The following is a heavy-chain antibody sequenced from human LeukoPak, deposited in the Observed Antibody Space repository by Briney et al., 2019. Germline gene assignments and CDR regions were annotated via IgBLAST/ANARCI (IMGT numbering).Heavy chain of an antibody. V-gene: IGHV4-34*01. CDR1: GGSFSGYY. Sequence: SETLSLTCAVYGGSFSGYYWSWIRQPPGKGLEWIGEINHGGSTNYNPSLKSRVTISVDTSKNQFSLKLSSVTAADTAVYYCARVVVGATNYYYYYMDVWGKGTTVTVSS. D-gene: IGHD1-26*01. J-gene: IGHJ6*03. CDR3: ARVVVGATNYYYYYMDV. CDR2: INHGGST.